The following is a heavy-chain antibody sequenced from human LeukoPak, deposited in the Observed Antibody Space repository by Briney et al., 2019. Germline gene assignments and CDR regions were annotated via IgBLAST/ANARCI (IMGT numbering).Heavy chain of an antibody. CDR1: GFSFDDYA. V-gene: IGHV3-9*01. CDR2: ISSNSGGI. J-gene: IGHJ4*02. Sequence: GGSLRLSCAASGFSFDDYAMHGVRQAPGKGLEWVSGISSNSGGIDYADSVEGRFTISRDNSKNTLYLQMNSLRAEDTAVYYCATNYYDSSGLPAAYFDYWGQGTLVTVSS. D-gene: IGHD3-22*01. CDR3: ATNYYDSSGLPAAYFDY.